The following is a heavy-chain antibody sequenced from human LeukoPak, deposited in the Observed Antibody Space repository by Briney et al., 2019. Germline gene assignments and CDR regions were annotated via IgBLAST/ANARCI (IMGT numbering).Heavy chain of an antibody. CDR2: IIPIFGTA. J-gene: IGHJ3*02. CDR1: GGTFSSYA. CDR3: ARGPKGDAFDI. V-gene: IGHV1-69*05. Sequence: ASVKVSCKASGGTFSSYAISWVRQAPGQGLEWMGRIIPIFGTANYAQKFQGRVTMTTDESTSTAYMELSSLRSEDTAVYYRARGPKGDAFDIWGQGTMVTVSS.